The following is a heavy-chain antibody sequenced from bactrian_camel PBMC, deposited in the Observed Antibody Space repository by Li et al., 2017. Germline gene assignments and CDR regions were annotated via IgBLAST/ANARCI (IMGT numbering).Heavy chain of an antibody. Sequence: VQLVESGGGLVQPGGSLRLSCAASGFTFSSYTMSWVRQAPGKGLEWVSAINSGGGSTYYADSEKGRFTISRDNAKNTLYPQMNSLKTEDTAVYYCATDPPALAGGYWGQGTQVTVS. V-gene: IGHV3S31*01. CDR1: GFTFSSYT. J-gene: IGHJ6*01. CDR3: ATDPPALAGGY. CDR2: INSGGGST.